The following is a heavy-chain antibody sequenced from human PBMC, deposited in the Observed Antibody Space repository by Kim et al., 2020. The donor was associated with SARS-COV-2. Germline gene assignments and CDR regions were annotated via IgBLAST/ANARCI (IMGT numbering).Heavy chain of an antibody. CDR2: ISGSGGST. J-gene: IGHJ6*02. CDR1: GFTFSSYA. CDR3: AKGLNVVVPADYGMDV. Sequence: RGSLRLSCAASGFTFSSYAMSWVRQAPGKGLEWVSAISGSGGSTYYADSVNGRFTISRDNSKNTLYLQMNSLRAEDTAVYYCAKGLNVVVPADYGMDVWGQGTTVTVSS. D-gene: IGHD2-2*01. V-gene: IGHV3-23*01.